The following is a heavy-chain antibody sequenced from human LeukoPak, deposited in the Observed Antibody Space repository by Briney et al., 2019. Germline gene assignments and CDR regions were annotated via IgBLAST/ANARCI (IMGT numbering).Heavy chain of an antibody. CDR3: ARHSSGWDN. Sequence: GGSLRLSCAASGCTFSSYWMSWVRQAPGKGLEWVANIKQDGSEKYYVDSVKGRFTISRVNAKNSVYLQMNSLRAEDTAVYYCARHSSGWDNWGQGTLVTVFS. CDR2: IKQDGSEK. J-gene: IGHJ4*02. D-gene: IGHD6-19*01. CDR1: GCTFSSYW. V-gene: IGHV3-7*03.